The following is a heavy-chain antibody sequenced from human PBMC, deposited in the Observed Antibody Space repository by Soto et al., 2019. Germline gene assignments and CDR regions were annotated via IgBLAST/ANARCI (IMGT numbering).Heavy chain of an antibody. CDR3: ARGVDTIFGVVQPAPLAI. Sequence: ASETLSLTCTVSGGSISSYYWSWIRQPPGKGLEWIGYIYYSGSTNYNPSLKSRVTISVDTSKNQFSLKLSSVTAADTAVYYCARGVDTIFGVVQPAPLAIWGQGTMVTVAS. J-gene: IGHJ3*02. D-gene: IGHD3-3*01. V-gene: IGHV4-59*01. CDR2: IYYSGST. CDR1: GGSISSYY.